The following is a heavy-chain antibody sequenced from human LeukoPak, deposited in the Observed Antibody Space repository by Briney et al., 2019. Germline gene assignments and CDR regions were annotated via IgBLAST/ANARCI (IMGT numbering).Heavy chain of an antibody. CDR1: GFTFSSYG. Sequence: QSGGSLRLSCAASGFTFSSYGMHWVRQAPGKGLEWVAVISYDGSNKYYADSVKGRFTISRDSSKNTLYLQMNSLRAEDTAVYYCASGGSHYLSDDAFDIWGQGTMVTVSS. D-gene: IGHD1-26*01. CDR3: ASGGSHYLSDDAFDI. J-gene: IGHJ3*02. V-gene: IGHV3-30*03. CDR2: ISYDGSNK.